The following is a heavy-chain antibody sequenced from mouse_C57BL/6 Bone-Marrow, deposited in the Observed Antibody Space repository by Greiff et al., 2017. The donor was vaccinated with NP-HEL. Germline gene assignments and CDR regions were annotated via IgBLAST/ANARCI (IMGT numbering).Heavy chain of an antibody. CDR1: GYAFTNYL. V-gene: IGHV1-54*01. J-gene: IGHJ3*01. CDR3: ARGRIYYDYDEGGPWFAY. Sequence: LQESGAELVRPGTSVKVSCKASGYAFTNYLIEWVKQRPGQGLEWIGVINPGSGGTNYNEKFKGKATLTADKSSSTAYMQLSSLTSEDSAVYFCARGRIYYDYDEGGPWFAYWGQGTLVTVSA. CDR2: INPGSGGT. D-gene: IGHD2-4*01.